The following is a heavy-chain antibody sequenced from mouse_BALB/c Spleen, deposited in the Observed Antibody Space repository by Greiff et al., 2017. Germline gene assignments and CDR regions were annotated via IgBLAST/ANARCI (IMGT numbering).Heavy chain of an antibody. CDR1: GYTFTSYW. D-gene: IGHD4-1*01. CDR3: ARELGPYYAMDY. CDR2: INPSTGYT. V-gene: IGHV1-7*01. J-gene: IGHJ4*01. Sequence: QVQLQQSGAELAKPGASVKMSCKASGYTFTSYWMHWVKQRPGQGLEWIGYINPSTGYTEYNQKFKDKATLTADKSSSTAYMQLSSLTSEDSAVYYCARELGPYYAMDYWGQGTSVTVSS.